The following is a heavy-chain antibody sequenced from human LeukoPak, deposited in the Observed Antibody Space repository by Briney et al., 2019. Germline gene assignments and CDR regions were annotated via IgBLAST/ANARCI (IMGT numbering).Heavy chain of an antibody. CDR3: ARARDYYGSGGYYSY. CDR2: ISYDGSNK. D-gene: IGHD3-10*01. Sequence: PGGSLGLSCAASGFTFSSYAMHWVRQAPGKGLEWVAVISYDGSNKNYADSVKGRFTISRDNSKNTLFLQMNSLRAEDTAVYNCARARDYYGSGGYYSYWGQGTLVTVSS. CDR1: GFTFSSYA. V-gene: IGHV3-30-3*01. J-gene: IGHJ4*02.